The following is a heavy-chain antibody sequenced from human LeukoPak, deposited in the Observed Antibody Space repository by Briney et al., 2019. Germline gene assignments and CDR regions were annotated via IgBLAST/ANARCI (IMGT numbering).Heavy chain of an antibody. CDR2: IYSGGST. CDR1: GFTVSSNY. D-gene: IGHD1-26*01. CDR3: ARRGCTRSYGYWFDP. J-gene: IGHJ5*02. Sequence: QPGGSLRLSCAASGFTVSSNYMSWVRQAPGKGLEWVSVIYSGGSTYYADSVKGRFTISRDNSKNTLYLQMNSLRAEDTAVYYCARRGCTRSYGYWFDPWGQGTLVTVSS. V-gene: IGHV3-53*01.